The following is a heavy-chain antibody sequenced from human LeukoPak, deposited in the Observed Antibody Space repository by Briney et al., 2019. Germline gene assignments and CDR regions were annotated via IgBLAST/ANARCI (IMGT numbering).Heavy chain of an antibody. V-gene: IGHV3-23*01. D-gene: IGHD2-2*01. J-gene: IGHJ6*02. CDR2: ISGPGGGT. CDR1: GFTFSSYA. CDR3: ATVYSSSPLRPMDV. Sequence: GGSLRLSCAASGFTFSSYAMSWVRQAPGKGLEWVSAISGPGGGTYYADSVKGRFTISRDNSKNTLYLQMNSLRAEDTAVYYCATVYSSSPLRPMDVWGQGTTVTVSS.